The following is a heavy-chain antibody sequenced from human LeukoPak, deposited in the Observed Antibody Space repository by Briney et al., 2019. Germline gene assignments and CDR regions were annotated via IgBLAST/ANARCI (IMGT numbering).Heavy chain of an antibody. CDR3: AVPILGIWSGFDY. Sequence: PGGSLRLSCAASGFTFSSYAMSWVRQAPGKGLEWVSAISGSGGSTYYADSVKGRFTISRDSSKNTLYLQMNSLRAEDTAVYYCAVPILGIWSGFDYWGQGTLVTVSS. D-gene: IGHD7-27*01. CDR1: GFTFSSYA. J-gene: IGHJ4*02. V-gene: IGHV3-23*01. CDR2: ISGSGGST.